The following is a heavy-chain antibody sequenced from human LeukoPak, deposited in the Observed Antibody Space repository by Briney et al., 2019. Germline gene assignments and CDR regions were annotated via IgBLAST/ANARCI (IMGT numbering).Heavy chain of an antibody. J-gene: IGHJ4*02. CDR1: GFNFEDYA. CDR3: AKGLPYYDTSGYLLNE. CDR2: ISWNSDAI. D-gene: IGHD3-22*01. V-gene: IGHV3-9*01. Sequence: GGSLRLSCAASGFNFEDYAMHWVRQTPGKGLEWVSGISWNSDAIGYADSVRGRFTISRDNGMNSLYLQMRNLRPEDTAFYYCAKGLPYYDTSGYLLNEWGQGTLVTVSS.